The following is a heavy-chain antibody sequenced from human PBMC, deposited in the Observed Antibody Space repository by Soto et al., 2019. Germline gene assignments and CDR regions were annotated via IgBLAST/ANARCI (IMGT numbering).Heavy chain of an antibody. Sequence: SETLSLTCPVSGGSISSGGYSWSWIRQPPGKGLEWIGYIYHSGSTNYNPSLKSRVTISVDRSKNQFSLKLSSVTAADTAVYYCARDPGSQEPHYYGMDVWGQGTTVTVSS. J-gene: IGHJ6*02. D-gene: IGHD2-15*01. CDR2: IYHSGST. V-gene: IGHV4-30-2*01. CDR3: ARDPGSQEPHYYGMDV. CDR1: GGSISSGGYS.